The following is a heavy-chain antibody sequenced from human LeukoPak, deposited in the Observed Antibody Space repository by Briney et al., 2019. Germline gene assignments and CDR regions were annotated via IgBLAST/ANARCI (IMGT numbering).Heavy chain of an antibody. J-gene: IGHJ5*02. Sequence: GGSLRLSCAASGFTFRSYRMTWVRQAPGKGLEWVSKISSSSSTIYYADSVKGRFTISRDNAKNSLYLQMNSLRAEDTAVYYCAKDHGLNWNNWFDPWGQGTLVTVSS. CDR2: ISSSSSTI. V-gene: IGHV3-48*04. CDR1: GFTFRSYR. D-gene: IGHD1-1*01. CDR3: AKDHGLNWNNWFDP.